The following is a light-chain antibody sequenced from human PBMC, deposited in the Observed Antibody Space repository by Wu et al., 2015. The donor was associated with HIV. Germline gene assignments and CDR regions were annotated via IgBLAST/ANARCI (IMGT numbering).Light chain of an antibody. J-gene: IGKJ1*01. CDR2: GAS. V-gene: IGKV3D-20*02. CDR3: HQRTTWPRT. CDR1: QRVTSRY. Sequence: EIVLTQSPGTLSLSPGERATLSCRASQRVTSRYLAWYQQKPGQAPRLLINGASSRATGIPTRFSGSGFGTDFTLTISSLEPEDFAVYYCHQRTTWPRTFGQGTKVEVK.